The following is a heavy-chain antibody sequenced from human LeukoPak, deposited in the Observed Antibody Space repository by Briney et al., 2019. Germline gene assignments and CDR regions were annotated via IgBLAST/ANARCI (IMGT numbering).Heavy chain of an antibody. V-gene: IGHV1-2*02. D-gene: IGHD2-2*01. CDR2: INPHSSGT. CDR1: GYTFTGYY. J-gene: IGHJ4*02. Sequence: GASVKVSCKASGYTFTGYYIHWVRQAPGQGLEWMGWINPHSSGTNYAQKFQGGVTMTRDTSITTAYMELSSPRSDDTAVYYCARDVGEYCSSTNCYASHYWGQGTLVTVSS. CDR3: ARDVGEYCSSTNCYASHY.